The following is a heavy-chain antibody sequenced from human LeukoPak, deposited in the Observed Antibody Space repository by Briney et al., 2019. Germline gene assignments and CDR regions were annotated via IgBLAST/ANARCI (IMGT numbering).Heavy chain of an antibody. D-gene: IGHD3-10*01. V-gene: IGHV3-23*01. CDR2: ISGSGDNT. CDR1: GFTFSSHG. Sequence: GGSLRLSCAASGFTFSSHGMSWVRQAPGKGLEWVSTISGSGDNTYYADSVKGRFTISRDNSKNTLYLQMNSLRAEDTSVYYCARVTYGSGTYGVFDYWGQGTLVTASS. CDR3: ARVTYGSGTYGVFDY. J-gene: IGHJ4*02.